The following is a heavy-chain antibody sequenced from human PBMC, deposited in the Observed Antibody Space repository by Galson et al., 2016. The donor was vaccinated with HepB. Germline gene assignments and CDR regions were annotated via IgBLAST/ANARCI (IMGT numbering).Heavy chain of an antibody. Sequence: TLSLTCSVSGGSISSSSHYWGWIRQPPGKGLEWIGTIFDTGRNFNNPSLRSRVTISVDTSKNQFSLNLNSVTAADTAVYYCARRPKHNSSFDYWGQGTLVIVSS. CDR3: ARRPKHNSSFDY. CDR2: IFDTGRN. V-gene: IGHV4-39*01. D-gene: IGHD6-6*01. CDR1: GGSISSSSHY. J-gene: IGHJ4*01.